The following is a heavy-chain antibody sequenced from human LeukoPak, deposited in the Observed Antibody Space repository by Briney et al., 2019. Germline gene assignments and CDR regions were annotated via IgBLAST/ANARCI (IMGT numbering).Heavy chain of an antibody. Sequence: ASVTVSCKASGYTFTSYYMHWVRQAPGQGLEWMGIINPSDGTTSYAQKFKGRVTVTRDKSTSTVYMEPSSLRSEDTALYYCAREKYSGSYDSQFDYWGQGTLVTVSS. CDR2: INPSDGTT. D-gene: IGHD1-26*01. CDR3: AREKYSGSYDSQFDY. J-gene: IGHJ4*02. V-gene: IGHV1-46*01. CDR1: GYTFTSYY.